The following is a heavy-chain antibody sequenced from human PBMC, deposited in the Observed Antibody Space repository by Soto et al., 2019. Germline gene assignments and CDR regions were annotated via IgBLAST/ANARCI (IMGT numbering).Heavy chain of an antibody. CDR3: ARHGYNYGGGYFDY. D-gene: IGHD5-18*01. V-gene: IGHV3-33*01. Sequence: GGSLRLSCAASGFTFSAYGMHWVRQAPGKGLEWGAVIWYDGSNKYYVDSVKGRFTISRDDSKNTLYLQMNSLRAEDTAVYYCARHGYNYGGGYFDYWGQGTLVTVSS. CDR1: GFTFSAYG. J-gene: IGHJ4*02. CDR2: IWYDGSNK.